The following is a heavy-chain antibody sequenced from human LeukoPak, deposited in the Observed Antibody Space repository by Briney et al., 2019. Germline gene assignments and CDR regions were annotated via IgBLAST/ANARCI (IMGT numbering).Heavy chain of an antibody. CDR1: GGSFSGYY. CDR3: ARKYYDFWSGYYRVIDY. J-gene: IGHJ4*02. Sequence: SETLSLTCAVYGGSFSGYYWSWIRQPPGKGLEWIWEINHSGSTNYNPSLKSRVTISVDTSKNQFSLKLSSVTAADTAVYYCARKYYDFWSGYYRVIDYWGQGTLVTVSS. CDR2: INHSGST. V-gene: IGHV4-34*01. D-gene: IGHD3-3*01.